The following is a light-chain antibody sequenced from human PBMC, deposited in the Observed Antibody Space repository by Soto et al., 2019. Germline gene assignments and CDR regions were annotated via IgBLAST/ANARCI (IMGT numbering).Light chain of an antibody. V-gene: IGKV3-20*01. CDR1: QSVSSY. CDR2: GAS. CDR3: QQYGSSSWT. Sequence: EMVLTQSPATLSLSPGERATLSCRASQSVSSYLAWYQQKPGQAPRLLIYGASTRATGIPARFSGSGSGTEFTLTISRLEPEDFAVYYCQQYGSSSWTFGQGTKVDIK. J-gene: IGKJ1*01.